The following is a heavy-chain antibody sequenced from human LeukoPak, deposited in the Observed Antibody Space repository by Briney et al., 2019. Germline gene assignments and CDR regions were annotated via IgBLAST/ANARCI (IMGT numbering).Heavy chain of an antibody. D-gene: IGHD6-13*01. CDR3: ARARSSWEPFDY. CDR1: GFTFSSYS. J-gene: IGHJ4*02. Sequence: GGSLRLSCAASGFTFSSYSMNWVRQAPGKGLEWVSSISSSSSYIYYADSVKGRFTISRDNAKNSLYLQMNSLRAEGTAVYYCARARSSWEPFDYWGQGTLVTVSS. V-gene: IGHV3-21*01. CDR2: ISSSSSYI.